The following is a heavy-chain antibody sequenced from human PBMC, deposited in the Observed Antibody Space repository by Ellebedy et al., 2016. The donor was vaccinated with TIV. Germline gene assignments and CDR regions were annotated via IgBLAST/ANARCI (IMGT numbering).Heavy chain of an antibody. D-gene: IGHD2-21*02. Sequence: GGSLRLSCAASGFAFSSYSMNWVRQAPGKGLEWVSYIDSGSGTMYYADSVKGRFTISRDNGKNSLYLQMNSLRAEDTAVYYCATHIVVVTARGNWFDPWGQGTLVTVSS. V-gene: IGHV3-48*01. CDR3: ATHIVVVTARGNWFDP. CDR1: GFAFSSYS. J-gene: IGHJ5*02. CDR2: IDSGSGTM.